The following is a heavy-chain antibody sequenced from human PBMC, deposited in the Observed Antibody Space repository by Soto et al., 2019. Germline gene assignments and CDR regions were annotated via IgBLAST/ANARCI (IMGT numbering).Heavy chain of an antibody. J-gene: IGHJ4*02. D-gene: IGHD4-4*01. CDR1: GFTFSSYS. V-gene: IGHV3-21*04. CDR3: ARSQTTVTFPDDFDY. CDR2: ISSSSSYI. Sequence: GGSLRLSCAASGFTFSSYSMNWVRQAPGKGLEWVSSISSSSSYIYYADSVKGRFTISRDNARNSLYLQMNSLRAEDTAVYYCARSQTTVTFPDDFDYWGQGTLVTAPQ.